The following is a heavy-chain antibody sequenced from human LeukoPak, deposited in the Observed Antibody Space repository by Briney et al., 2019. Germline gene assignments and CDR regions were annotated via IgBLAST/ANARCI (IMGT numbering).Heavy chain of an antibody. CDR1: GYTFTGYY. V-gene: IGHV1-2*02. D-gene: IGHD2-15*01. CDR2: INPNTGDT. J-gene: IGHJ4*02. CDR3: AREESFSGGSQSLDY. Sequence: ASVKVSCKASGYTFTGYYIHWVRQAPGQGLEWMAWINPNTGDTNYAQRFQGRVTMTRDTSVNTAYMELSRLRSDDTAVYFCAREESFSGGSQSLDYWGRGTLVTVSS.